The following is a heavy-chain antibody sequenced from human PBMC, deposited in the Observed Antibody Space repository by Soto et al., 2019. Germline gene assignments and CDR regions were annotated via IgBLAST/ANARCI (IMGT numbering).Heavy chain of an antibody. V-gene: IGHV1-8*01. D-gene: IGHD3-3*01. J-gene: IGHJ6*02. CDR3: ARAGLIRPVLRFLEWTSHYYYYGMDV. CDR2: MNPNSGNT. CDR1: GYTFTSYD. Sequence: ASVKVSCKASGYTFTSYDINWVRQATGQGLEWMGWMNPNSGNTGYAQKFQGRVTMTRNTSISTAYMELSSLRSEDTAVYYCARAGLIRPVLRFLEWTSHYYYYGMDVWGQGTTVTVSS.